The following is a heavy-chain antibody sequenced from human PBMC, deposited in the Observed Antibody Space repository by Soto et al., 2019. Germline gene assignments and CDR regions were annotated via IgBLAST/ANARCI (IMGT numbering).Heavy chain of an antibody. V-gene: IGHV1-69*13. J-gene: IGHJ6*02. CDR2: IIPIFGTA. CDR1: GGTFSSYA. CDR3: ARSSIAARSYYYYYSMDV. D-gene: IGHD6-6*01. Sequence: SVKVSCKASGGTFSSYAISWVRQAPGQGLEWMGGIIPIFGTANYAQKFQGRVTITADESTSTAYMELSSLRSEDTAVYYCARSSIAARSYYYYYSMDVWGPGTTVTVSS.